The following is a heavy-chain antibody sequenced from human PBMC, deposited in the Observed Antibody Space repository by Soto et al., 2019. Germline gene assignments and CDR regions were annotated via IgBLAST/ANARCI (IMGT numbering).Heavy chain of an antibody. CDR1: GYTFTSYY. CDR3: ACVGDQGGFGELSGDAFEI. CDR2: IHPSGGST. D-gene: IGHD3-10*01. V-gene: IGHV1-46*01. Sequence: QVQLVQSGAEVKKPGASVQVSCKASGYTFTSYYLHWVRQDPGQGLEWRGIIHPSGGSTSYAQKYQGRGTLTRDTSTSTVYMELSSLGSEDTSVYYCACVGDQGGFGELSGDAFEIWGQGTMVTVSS. J-gene: IGHJ3*02.